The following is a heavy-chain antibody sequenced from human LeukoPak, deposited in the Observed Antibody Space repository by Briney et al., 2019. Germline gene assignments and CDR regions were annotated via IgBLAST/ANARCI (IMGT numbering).Heavy chain of an antibody. Sequence: SDTLSLTCTVSGDSISSYYWSWIRQPGGKGRGWIGRIYSTGSTDYNPSLKSRVTMSVDASKKQFSLKLSSVTAADTAVYYCARDMVRGVMDVWGQGTTVTVSS. CDR2: IYSTGST. V-gene: IGHV4-4*07. D-gene: IGHD3-10*01. CDR3: ARDMVRGVMDV. CDR1: GDSISSYY. J-gene: IGHJ6*02.